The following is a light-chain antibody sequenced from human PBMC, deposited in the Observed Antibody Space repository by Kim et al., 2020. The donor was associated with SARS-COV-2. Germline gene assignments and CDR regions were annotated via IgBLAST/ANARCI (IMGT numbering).Light chain of an antibody. CDR1: QSITSNY. CDR3: QQYGGLAR. V-gene: IGKV3-20*01. Sequence: LSQGERATLSCRASQSITSNYLAWYQQKPGQTPRLLIYGASSRVTGISDRFSGSGSGTDFTLTISRLEPEDFAVYYCQQYGGLARFGGGTKVDIK. J-gene: IGKJ4*01. CDR2: GAS.